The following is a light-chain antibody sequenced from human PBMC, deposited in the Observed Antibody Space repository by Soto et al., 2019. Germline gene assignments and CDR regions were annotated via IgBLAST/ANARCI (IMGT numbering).Light chain of an antibody. Sequence: QSVLTQPASVSGSPGQSITISCTGTSSDVGGYNYVSWCQQHPGKAPKLMIYDVSNRPSGVSNRFSGSKSGNTASLTIPGLQAEDEADYYCSSYTSSSTLVFATGTKVTVL. CDR2: DVS. V-gene: IGLV2-14*01. CDR1: SSDVGGYNY. CDR3: SSYTSSSTLV. J-gene: IGLJ1*01.